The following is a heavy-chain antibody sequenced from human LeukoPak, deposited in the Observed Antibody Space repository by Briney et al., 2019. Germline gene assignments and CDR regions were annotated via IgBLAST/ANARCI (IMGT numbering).Heavy chain of an antibody. CDR3: RGVGCIDEGIDY. D-gene: IGHD1-26*01. V-gene: IGHV3-7*01. CDR2: IKQDGSKK. Sequence: GGSLRLSCVASGFRFSSYWMTWVRQAPGKGLEWVANIKQDGSKKSYVDSVKGRFTISRDNAKNSLYLQMNSLRAEDTAIYYCRGVGCIDEGIDYGGQGPRVPVSS. J-gene: IGHJ4*02. CDR1: GFRFSSYW.